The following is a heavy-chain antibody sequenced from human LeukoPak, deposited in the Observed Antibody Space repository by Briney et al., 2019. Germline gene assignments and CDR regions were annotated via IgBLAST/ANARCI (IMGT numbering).Heavy chain of an antibody. CDR3: ARDRWIQLWLDRAFDI. Sequence: EASVKVSCKASGYTFTSYGISWVRQAPGQGLEWMGWIRGHNGNTEYAQKFQGRVTMTTDTSTSTAYMELRSLRSDDTAVYYCARDRWIQLWLDRAFDIWGQGTMVTVSS. D-gene: IGHD5-18*01. J-gene: IGHJ3*02. CDR2: IRGHNGNT. V-gene: IGHV1-18*01. CDR1: GYTFTSYG.